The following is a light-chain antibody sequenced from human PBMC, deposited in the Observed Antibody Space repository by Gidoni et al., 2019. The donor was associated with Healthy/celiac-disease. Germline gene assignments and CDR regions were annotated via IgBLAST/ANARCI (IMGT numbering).Light chain of an antibody. J-gene: IGKJ1*01. CDR1: QSISSW. CDR3: QQYNSYSRT. Sequence: DIQMTQSPSTRSASVGDRVTIACRASQSISSWLAWYQQKPGKAPKLLIYKASSLESGVPSRFSGSGSGTEFTLTISSLQPDYFATYYCQQYNSYSRTFGQGTKVEIK. V-gene: IGKV1-5*03. CDR2: KAS.